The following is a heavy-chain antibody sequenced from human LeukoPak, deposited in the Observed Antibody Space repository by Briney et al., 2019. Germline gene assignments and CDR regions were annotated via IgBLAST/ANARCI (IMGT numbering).Heavy chain of an antibody. CDR1: GYTFTGYY. CDR3: ARDPGNYYDSTHTG. CDR2: IIPILGIA. Sequence: AASVKVSCKASGYTFTGYYMHWVRQAPGQGLEWMGRIIPILGIANYAQKFQGRVTITADKSTSTAYMELSSLRSEDTAVYYCARDPGNYYDSTHTGWGQGTLVTVSS. V-gene: IGHV1-69*04. J-gene: IGHJ4*02. D-gene: IGHD3-22*01.